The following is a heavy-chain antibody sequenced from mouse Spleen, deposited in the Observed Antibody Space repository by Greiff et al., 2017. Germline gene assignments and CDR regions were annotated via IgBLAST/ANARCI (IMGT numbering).Heavy chain of an antibody. CDR3: ARGYYDYDVGSPGFAY. CDR1: GYTFTDYN. D-gene: IGHD2-4*01. Sequence: VQLQQSGPELVKPGASVKIPCKASGYTFTDYNMDWVKQSHGKSLEWIGDINPNNGGTSYNQKFKGKATLTVDKSSSTAYMELRSLTSEDSAVYYCARGYYDYDVGSPGFAYWGQGTLVTVSA. CDR2: INPNNGGT. J-gene: IGHJ3*01. V-gene: IGHV1-18*01.